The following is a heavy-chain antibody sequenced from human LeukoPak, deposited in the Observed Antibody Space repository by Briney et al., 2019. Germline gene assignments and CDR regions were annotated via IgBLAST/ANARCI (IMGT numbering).Heavy chain of an antibody. CDR2: IYYSGST. CDR1: GGSISSYY. CDR3: ASGGYSSSWYVY. J-gene: IGHJ4*02. V-gene: IGHV4-59*01. D-gene: IGHD6-13*01. Sequence: PSETLSLTCTVSGGSISSYYWSWIRQPPGKGLEWIGYIYYSGSTNCNPSLKSRVTISVDTSKNQFSLKLSSVTAADTAVYYCASGGYSSSWYVYWGQGTLVTVSS.